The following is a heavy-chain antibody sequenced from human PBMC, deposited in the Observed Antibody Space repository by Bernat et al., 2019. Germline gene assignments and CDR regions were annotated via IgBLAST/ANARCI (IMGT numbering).Heavy chain of an antibody. V-gene: IGHV1-69*01. J-gene: IGHJ4*02. CDR3: ARDAMVRGVIPKSEDDLFYYFDY. Sequence: QVQLVQSGAEVKKPGSSVKVSCKASGGTFSSYAISWVRQAPGQGLEWMGGIIPIFGTANYAQKFQGRVTITADESTSTAYMELSSLRSEDTAVYYCARDAMVRGVIPKSEDDLFYYFDYWGQGTLVTVSS. CDR1: GGTFSSYA. CDR2: IIPIFGTA. D-gene: IGHD3-10*01.